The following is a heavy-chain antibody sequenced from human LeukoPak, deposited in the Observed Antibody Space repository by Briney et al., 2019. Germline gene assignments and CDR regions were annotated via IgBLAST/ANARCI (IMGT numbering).Heavy chain of an antibody. Sequence: ASVKVSCKASGYTFTVHYLRWLRQAPGQGLEWMGWINPNSGGTNYAQKFQGRVTMTRDTSISTAYMELSRLRSDDTPVYYCARGRAAAVYFDYWGQGTLVTVSS. V-gene: IGHV1-2*02. D-gene: IGHD6-13*01. J-gene: IGHJ4*02. CDR3: ARGRAAAVYFDY. CDR1: GYTFTVHY. CDR2: INPNSGGT.